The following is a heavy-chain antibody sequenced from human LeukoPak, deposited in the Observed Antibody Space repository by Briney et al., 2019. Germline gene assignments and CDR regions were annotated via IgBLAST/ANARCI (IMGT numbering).Heavy chain of an antibody. CDR3: ARGHRQFDY. J-gene: IGHJ4*02. V-gene: IGHV4-34*01. CDR1: GFTFSNAW. CDR2: INHSGST. Sequence: GSLRLSCAASGFTFSNAWMNWVRQPPGKGLEWIGEINHSGSTNYNPSLKSRVTISVDTSKNQFSLKLSSVTAADTAVYYCARGHRQFDYWGQGTLVTVSS. D-gene: IGHD1-14*01.